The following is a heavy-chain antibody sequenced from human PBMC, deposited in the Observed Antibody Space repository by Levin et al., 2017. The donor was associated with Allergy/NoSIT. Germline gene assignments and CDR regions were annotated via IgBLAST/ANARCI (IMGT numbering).Heavy chain of an antibody. D-gene: IGHD3-10*01. Sequence: PGGSLRLSCAASGFTFSSYGMHWVRQAPGKGLEWVAVIWYDGDNKNYADSVKDRFTISRDNSKNTLYLQMNSLRAEDTAAYYCARGSGGYDYVMDVWGQGTTVTVSS. CDR2: IWYDGDNK. J-gene: IGHJ6*02. CDR3: ARGSGGYDYVMDV. CDR1: GFTFSSYG. V-gene: IGHV3-33*01.